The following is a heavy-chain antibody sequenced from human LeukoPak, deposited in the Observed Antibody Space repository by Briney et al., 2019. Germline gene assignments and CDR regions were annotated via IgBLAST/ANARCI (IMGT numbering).Heavy chain of an antibody. Sequence: GGTLRLSCAASGFTFSSYGMSWVRQAPGKGLEWVSAISGSGGSTYYADSVKGRFTISRDNSKNTLYLQMNSLRAEDTAVYYCAKDQNAYGGNTNDYWGQGTLVTVSS. V-gene: IGHV3-23*01. CDR1: GFTFSSYG. D-gene: IGHD4-23*01. CDR3: AKDQNAYGGNTNDY. J-gene: IGHJ4*02. CDR2: ISGSGGST.